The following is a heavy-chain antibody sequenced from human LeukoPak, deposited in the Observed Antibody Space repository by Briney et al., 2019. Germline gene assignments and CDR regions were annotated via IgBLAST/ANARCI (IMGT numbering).Heavy chain of an antibody. D-gene: IGHD2-2*01. CDR2: IIPILGIA. Sequence: SVKVSCKASGGTFSSYAISWVRQAPGQGLEWMGRIIPILGIANYAQKLQGRVTMTTDTSTSTAYMELRSLRSDDTAVYYCARVPDCSSTSCPSQYFQHWGQGTLVTVSS. CDR1: GGTFSSYA. J-gene: IGHJ1*01. V-gene: IGHV1-69*04. CDR3: ARVPDCSSTSCPSQYFQH.